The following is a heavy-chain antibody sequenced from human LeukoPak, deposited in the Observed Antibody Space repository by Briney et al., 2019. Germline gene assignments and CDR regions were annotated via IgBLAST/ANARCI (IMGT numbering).Heavy chain of an antibody. Sequence: ASVKVSCKASGYTFTGYYMHWVRQAPGQGLEWMGWINPNSGGTNYAQKFQGWVTMTRDTSISTAYMELSRLRSDDTAMYYCAREALVGATKKAHSKYYYGMDVWGQGTTVTVSS. CDR2: INPNSGGT. D-gene: IGHD1-26*01. J-gene: IGHJ6*02. CDR3: AREALVGATKKAHSKYYYGMDV. V-gene: IGHV1-2*04. CDR1: GYTFTGYY.